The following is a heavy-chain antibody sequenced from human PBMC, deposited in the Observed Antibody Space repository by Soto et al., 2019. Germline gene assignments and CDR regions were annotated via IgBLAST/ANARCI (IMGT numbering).Heavy chain of an antibody. V-gene: IGHV2-5*02. J-gene: IGHJ4*02. D-gene: IGHD1-20*01. CDR2: IYWDDDE. CDR1: GFSLTTSGVG. CDR3: AHRRAYTSFALFAY. Sequence: QITLKESGPTLVEPTQTLTLTCTFSGFSLTTSGVGVGWIRQPPGKALEWLALIYWDDDERYSPSLKSRLTITTATSKNQVVLTMTTMDPVDTAPYYCAHRRAYTSFALFAYWGQGTVVTVSS.